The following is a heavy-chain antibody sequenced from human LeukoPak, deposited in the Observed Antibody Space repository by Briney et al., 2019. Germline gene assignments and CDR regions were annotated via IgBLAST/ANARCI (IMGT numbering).Heavy chain of an antibody. CDR3: ARAGGVVITSRYFDY. D-gene: IGHD3-22*01. CDR2: ISYDGSNK. V-gene: IGHV3-30*04. J-gene: IGHJ4*02. Sequence: GGSLRLSCAASGFTFSSYAMHWVRQAPGKGLEWVAVISYDGSNKYYADSVKGRFTISRDNSKNTLYLQMNSLGAEDTAVYYCARAGGVVITSRYFDYWGQGTLVTVSS. CDR1: GFTFSSYA.